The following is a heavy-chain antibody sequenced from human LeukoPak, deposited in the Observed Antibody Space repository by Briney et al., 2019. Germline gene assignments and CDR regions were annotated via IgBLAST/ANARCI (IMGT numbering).Heavy chain of an antibody. V-gene: IGHV4-39*01. J-gene: IGHJ5*02. D-gene: IGHD4-17*01. Sequence: SDTLSLTCSLSDGSISSSSHYWGWIRQSLGRGLEWIGSIFSNGNTFYNPSLKSRVTMSVDTSKNEFSLSLSSATAADTAVYYCARHEHGDHGDPNWFDPWGQGTLVTVSS. CDR1: DGSISSSSHY. CDR3: ARHEHGDHGDPNWFDP. CDR2: IFSNGNT.